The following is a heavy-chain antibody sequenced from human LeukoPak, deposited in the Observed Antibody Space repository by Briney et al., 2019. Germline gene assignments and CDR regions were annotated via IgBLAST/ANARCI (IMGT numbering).Heavy chain of an antibody. V-gene: IGHV3-20*04. CDR3: ARRVPNQVITDYFDY. CDR1: GFTFITYA. Sequence: GGSLRLSCAASGFTFITYAMSWVRQAPGKGLEWVSGINWNGGSTGYAESVKGRFTISRDNAKNSLFLQMNSLRPEDTAVYYCARRVPNQVITDYFDYWGQGTLVTVSS. D-gene: IGHD3-16*01. J-gene: IGHJ4*02. CDR2: INWNGGST.